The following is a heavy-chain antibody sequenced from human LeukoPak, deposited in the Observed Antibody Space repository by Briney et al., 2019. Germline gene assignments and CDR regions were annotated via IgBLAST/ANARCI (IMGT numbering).Heavy chain of an antibody. D-gene: IGHD3-9*01. CDR2: ISYDGSNE. CDR3: ARSRYFDWLFDY. Sequence: GRSLRLSCAASGFTFSSYAMHWVRQAPGKGLEWVAVISYDGSNEYYADSVKGRFTISRDNSKNTLYLQMNSLRAEDTAVYYCARSRYFDWLFDYWGQGTLVTVSS. J-gene: IGHJ4*02. V-gene: IGHV3-30*04. CDR1: GFTFSSYA.